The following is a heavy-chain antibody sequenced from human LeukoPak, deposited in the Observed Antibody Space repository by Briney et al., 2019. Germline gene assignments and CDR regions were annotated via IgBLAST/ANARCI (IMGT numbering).Heavy chain of an antibody. Sequence: GSSVKVSCKASGGTFSSYAISWVRQAPGQGLEWMGGIIPIFGTANYAQKFQGRVTITADESTSTAYMELSSLRSEDTAVYYCARDRRGWTTENFDYWGQGTLVTVSS. V-gene: IGHV1-69*01. CDR3: ARDRRGWTTENFDY. D-gene: IGHD3/OR15-3a*01. J-gene: IGHJ4*02. CDR2: IIPIFGTA. CDR1: GGTFSSYA.